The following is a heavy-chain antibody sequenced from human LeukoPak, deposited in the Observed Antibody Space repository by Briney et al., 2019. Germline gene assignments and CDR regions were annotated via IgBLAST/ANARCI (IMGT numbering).Heavy chain of an antibody. V-gene: IGHV3-30*04. CDR2: ISYDGSNK. J-gene: IGHJ6*02. CDR1: GFTFSSYA. D-gene: IGHD4-11*01. CDR3: AKGIAVTTPRYYYGLDV. Sequence: GGSLRLSCAASGFTFSSYAMHWVRQAPGKGLEWVAVISYDGSNKYYADSVKGRFTISRDNSKNTLYLQMSSLRAEDTAIYYCAKGIAVTTPRYYYGLDVWGQGTTVTVSS.